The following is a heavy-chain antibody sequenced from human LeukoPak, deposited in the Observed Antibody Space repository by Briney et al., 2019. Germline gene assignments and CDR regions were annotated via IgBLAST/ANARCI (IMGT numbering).Heavy chain of an antibody. CDR2: IYYSGSS. D-gene: IGHD3-10*01. J-gene: IGHJ4*02. Sequence: GSRRLSCVASGLTGSSNWMSWIRQPPGKGLEWIGYIYYSGSSNYNPSLKSRVTISVDTPKNQFALMLSSVTAADTAVYYCAREVRGSGSYYNVDWGQGTLVTVSS. CDR1: GLTGSSNW. CDR3: AREVRGSGSYYNVD. V-gene: IGHV4-59*02.